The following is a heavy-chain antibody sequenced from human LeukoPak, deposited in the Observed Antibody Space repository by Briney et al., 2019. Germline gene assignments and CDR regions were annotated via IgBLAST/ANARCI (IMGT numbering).Heavy chain of an antibody. CDR2: ISGDGGNT. CDR1: GFTFSNYG. V-gene: IGHV3-23*01. D-gene: IGHD6-25*01. Sequence: GGSLGLSCAASGFTFSNYGMCWVRQAPGKGLEWVSLISGDGGNTYYPDSVKGRFTISRDNSKNTVYLQMNSLRAEDTALYYCAPDLRGSASSLDDWGQGTLVTVSS. CDR3: APDLRGSASSLDD. J-gene: IGHJ4*02.